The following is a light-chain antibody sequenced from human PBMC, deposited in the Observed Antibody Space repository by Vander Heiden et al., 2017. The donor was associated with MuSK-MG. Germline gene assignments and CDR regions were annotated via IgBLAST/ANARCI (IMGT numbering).Light chain of an antibody. V-gene: IGKV2D-30*01. CDR3: LQHTRWP. CDR1: QSLVYSDGDTY. Sequence: DVVMTQSPLSSPVTPGQPASISCRSSQSLVYSDGDTYLNWVQQCPGLSPRRLISEVLNWASVVPARFSGSGAATDFTVSSRRGEAGGVASYDGLQHTRWPFGQGTEVG. CDR2: EVL. J-gene: IGKJ2*01.